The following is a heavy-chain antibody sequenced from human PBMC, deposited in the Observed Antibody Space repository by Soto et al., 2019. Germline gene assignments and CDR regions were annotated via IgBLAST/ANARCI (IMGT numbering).Heavy chain of an antibody. CDR2: ISAYNGNT. V-gene: IGHV1-18*01. CDR1: GYTFTSYG. Sequence: GASVKVSCKASGYTFTSYGISWVRQAPGQGLEWMGWISAYNGNTNYAQKLQGRVTMTTDTSTSTAYLELRSLRSDDTAVYYCARVSGGLAAGEHDYWGQGTLVTVSS. CDR3: ARVSGGLAAGEHDY. J-gene: IGHJ4*02. D-gene: IGHD2-15*01.